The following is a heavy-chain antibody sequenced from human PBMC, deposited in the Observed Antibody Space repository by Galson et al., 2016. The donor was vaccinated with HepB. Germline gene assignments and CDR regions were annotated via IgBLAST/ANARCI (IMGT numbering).Heavy chain of an antibody. Sequence: SVKVSCKASGDTFSHRYLHWVRQAPGQALEWMGWIVPFNGNTNYAQKFQDRVTITRDRSMSTAYMELSSLRSEDTAMYYCASSTMVRGVTTPYYSYGMDVWGQGTTVTVSS. CDR2: IVPFNGNT. V-gene: IGHV1-45*02. D-gene: IGHD3-10*01. J-gene: IGHJ6*02. CDR3: ASSTMVRGVTTPYYSYGMDV. CDR1: GDTFSHRY.